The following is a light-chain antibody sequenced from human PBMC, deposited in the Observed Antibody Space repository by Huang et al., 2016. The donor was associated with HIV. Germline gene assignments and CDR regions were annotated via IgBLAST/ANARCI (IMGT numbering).Light chain of an antibody. CDR3: QQYNDWPPLT. CDR1: QGVRTN. CDR2: GAS. J-gene: IGKJ4*01. V-gene: IGKV3D-15*01. Sequence: VMTQSPASLSASPGARVTLSCRASQGVRTNLAWYQQKPGQAPTLLMFGASTRATGTPPRFSGSGSGRDFTLTITSLQSSDSAIYYCQQYNDWPPLTFGGGTKVEI.